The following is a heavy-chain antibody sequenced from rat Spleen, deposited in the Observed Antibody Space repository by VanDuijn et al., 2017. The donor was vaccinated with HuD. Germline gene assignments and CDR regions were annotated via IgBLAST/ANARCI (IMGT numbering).Heavy chain of an antibody. V-gene: IGHV5-25*01. J-gene: IGHJ2*01. CDR1: GFTFSDYY. CDR3: SRHGDFDF. Sequence: EVQLAESDGGLVQPGRSLKLSCAASGFTFSDYYMAWVRQAPTKGLEWVASISSGGGITYYPDSVKGRFTISRDKAKNTLYLQMDSLRSEDTATYYGSRHGDFDFWGQGVMVTVSS. CDR2: ISSGGGIT.